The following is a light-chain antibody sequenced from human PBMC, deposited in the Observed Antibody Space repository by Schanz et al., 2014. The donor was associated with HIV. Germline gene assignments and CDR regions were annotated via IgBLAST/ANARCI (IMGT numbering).Light chain of an antibody. Sequence: DIVMTQSPDSLAVSLGETATINCKSSQSVLHSSNNKNYLAWYQQKPRQPPKLLIYWASTRESGVPDRFIGSGSGTDFTLTISSLQPEDFATYYCLQDYNYPYTFGQGTKLEIK. CDR1: QSVLHSSNNKNY. CDR2: WAS. J-gene: IGKJ2*01. V-gene: IGKV4-1*01. CDR3: LQDYNYPYT.